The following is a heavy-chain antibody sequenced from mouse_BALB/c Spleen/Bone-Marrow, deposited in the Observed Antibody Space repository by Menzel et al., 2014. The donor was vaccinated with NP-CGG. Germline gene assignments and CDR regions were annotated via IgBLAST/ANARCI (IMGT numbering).Heavy chain of an antibody. J-gene: IGHJ4*01. Sequence: VHLVESGAELVKPGAPVKLSCKASGYTFTSYWMNWVKQRPGRGLEWIGRIDPSDSETHYNQKFKDKATLTVDKSSSTAYIQLSSLTSEDSAVYYCARGGVITSYYAMDYWGQGTSVTVSS. V-gene: IGHV1-69*02. CDR2: IDPSDSET. CDR1: GYTFTSYW. D-gene: IGHD2-4*01. CDR3: ARGGVITSYYAMDY.